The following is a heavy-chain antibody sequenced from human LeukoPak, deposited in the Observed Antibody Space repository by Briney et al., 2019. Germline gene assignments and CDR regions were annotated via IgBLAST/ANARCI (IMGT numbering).Heavy chain of an antibody. D-gene: IGHD4-23*01. V-gene: IGHV3-30*03. CDR3: ARDLTPPFNYYYYMDV. CDR2: ISYDGSNK. CDR1: GFTFSSYG. Sequence: PGGSLRLSCAASGFTFSSYGMHWVRQAPGKGLEWVAVISYDGSNKYYADSVKGRFTISRDNAKNSLYLQMNSLRAEDTAVYYCARDLTPPFNYYYYMDVWGKGTTVTVSS. J-gene: IGHJ6*03.